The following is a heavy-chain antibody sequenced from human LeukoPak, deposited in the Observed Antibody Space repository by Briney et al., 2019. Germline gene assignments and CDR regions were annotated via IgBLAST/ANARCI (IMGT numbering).Heavy chain of an antibody. Sequence: MPSETLSLTCTVSSGSISSGNYYWSWIRQPPGKGLEWIGYIYYSGSTNYNPSLKSRVTISVDTSKNQFSLKLSSVTAADTAVYYCARMNYYYYYMDVWGKGTTVTVSS. CDR1: SGSISSGNYY. V-gene: IGHV4-61*01. CDR2: IYYSGST. CDR3: ARMNYYYYYMDV. J-gene: IGHJ6*03.